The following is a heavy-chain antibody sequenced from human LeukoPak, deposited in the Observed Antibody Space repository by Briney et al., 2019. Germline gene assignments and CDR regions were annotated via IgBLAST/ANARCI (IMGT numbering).Heavy chain of an antibody. CDR3: ARRGRIAARQGAGYFDY. J-gene: IGHJ4*02. Sequence: SETLSLTCTVSGGSISSSSYYWGWIRQPPGKGLEWIGSIYYSGSTYYNPSLKSRVTISVDTSKNQFSLKLSSVTAADTAVYYCARRGRIAARQGAGYFDYWGQGTLVTVSS. CDR1: GGSISSSSYY. D-gene: IGHD6-6*01. V-gene: IGHV4-39*01. CDR2: IYYSGST.